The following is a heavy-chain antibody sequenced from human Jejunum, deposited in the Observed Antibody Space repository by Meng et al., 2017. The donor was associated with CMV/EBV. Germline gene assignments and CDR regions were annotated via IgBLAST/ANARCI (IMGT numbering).Heavy chain of an antibody. V-gene: IGHV4-38-2*01. J-gene: IGHJ4*02. CDR2: IYHRRST. CDR1: SINSGSS. CDR3: ARFNCSSTDCLGFVDY. Sequence: SINSGSSCVLLRPPPGKCLHLLVTIYHRRSTSNNPSLTRRVTISVDTSKNQFSLRLNSVTAADTAIYYCARFNCSSTDCLGFVDYWGQGTLVTVSS. D-gene: IGHD2-15*01.